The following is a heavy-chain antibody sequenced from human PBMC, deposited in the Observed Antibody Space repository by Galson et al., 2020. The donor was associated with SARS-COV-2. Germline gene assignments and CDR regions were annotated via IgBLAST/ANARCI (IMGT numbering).Heavy chain of an antibody. J-gene: IGHJ5*02. V-gene: IGHV3-23*01. CDR1: GFIFSNYA. D-gene: IGHD3-22*01. CDR3: AKGSSGYYYDNWFDP. Sequence: GGSLRLACAVSGFIFSNYAMSWVRQAPGKGLEWVSVISGTGASTYYADSVKGRFTISRDNSKNTLHLQMNSPRAEDTAVYYCAKGSSGYYYDNWFDPWSHVTMVTVSS. CDR2: ISGTGAST.